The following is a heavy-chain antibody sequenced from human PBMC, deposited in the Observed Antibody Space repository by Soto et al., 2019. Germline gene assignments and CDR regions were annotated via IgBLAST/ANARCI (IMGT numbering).Heavy chain of an antibody. J-gene: IGHJ6*02. V-gene: IGHV5-51*01. D-gene: IGHD6-6*01. CDR1: GDSFTSYW. CDR3: ARGTGSSRYYYYYGMDV. CDR2: IYPGDSDT. Sequence: PGESLKISWKGSGDSFTSYWIGWVRQMPGKGLEWMGIIYPGDSDTRYSPSFQGQVTVSADKSISTAYLQWSSLKASDTAMYYCARGTGSSRYYYYYGMDVWGQGTTVTVSS.